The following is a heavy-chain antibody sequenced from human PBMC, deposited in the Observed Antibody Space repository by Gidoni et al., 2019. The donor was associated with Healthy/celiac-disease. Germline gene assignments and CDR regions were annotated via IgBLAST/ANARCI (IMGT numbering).Heavy chain of an antibody. V-gene: IGHV3-48*01. CDR2: ISSSSSTI. D-gene: IGHD6-13*01. J-gene: IGHJ4*02. CDR1: GCTFSSYS. CDR3: AREGGGSSFGY. Sequence: EVQLVESGGGLVQPGGSLRLPCAASGCTFSSYSMNWVRQAPGKGLEWVSYISSSSSTIYYADSVKGRFTISRDNAKNSLYLQMNSLRAEDTTVYYCAREGGGSSFGYWGQGTLVTVSS.